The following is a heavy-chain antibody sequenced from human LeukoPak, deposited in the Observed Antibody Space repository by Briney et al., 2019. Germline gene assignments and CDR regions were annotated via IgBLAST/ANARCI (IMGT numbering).Heavy chain of an antibody. CDR1: GFTFNNYA. CDR2: IKQDGSEK. Sequence: LPGGSLRPSCAASGFTFNNYAMSWVRQAPGKGLEWVANIKQDGSEKYYVDSVKGRFTISRDNAKNSLYLQMNSLRAEDTAVYYCARDIMDEGLLSYGMDVWGKGTTVTVSS. D-gene: IGHD3-16*01. CDR3: ARDIMDEGLLSYGMDV. J-gene: IGHJ6*04. V-gene: IGHV3-7*03.